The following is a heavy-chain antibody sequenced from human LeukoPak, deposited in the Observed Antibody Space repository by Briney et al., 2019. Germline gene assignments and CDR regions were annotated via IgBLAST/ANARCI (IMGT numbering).Heavy chain of an antibody. V-gene: IGHV4-34*01. CDR2: INHSGST. D-gene: IGHD6-6*01. CDR1: GGSFSGYY. Sequence: ASETLSLTCAVYGGSFSGYYWSWIRQPPGKGLEWIGEINHSGSTNYNPSLKSRVTISVDTSKNQFSLKLSSVTAADTAVYYCARGSYSSSHYYYYMDVWGKGTTVTVSS. CDR3: ARGSYSSSHYYYYMDV. J-gene: IGHJ6*03.